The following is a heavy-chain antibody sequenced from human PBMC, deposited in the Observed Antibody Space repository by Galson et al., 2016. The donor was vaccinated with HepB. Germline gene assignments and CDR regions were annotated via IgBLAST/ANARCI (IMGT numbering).Heavy chain of an antibody. CDR3: AGGKSLWTTPWNYGLDV. V-gene: IGHV3-13*01. Sequence: SLRLSCAASGFTFITYDIPWVRQPPGKGLEWVSAIGTAAGDTHYAASVEGRFTVSRENAKNSLFLQMHSLRAEDTAVYYCAGGKSLWTTPWNYGLDVWGKGTTVTVSS. CDR2: IGTAAGDT. J-gene: IGHJ6*04. D-gene: IGHD3-10*01. CDR1: GFTFITYD.